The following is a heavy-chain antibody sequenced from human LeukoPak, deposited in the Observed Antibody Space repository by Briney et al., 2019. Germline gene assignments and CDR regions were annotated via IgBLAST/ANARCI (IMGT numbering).Heavy chain of an antibody. V-gene: IGHV1-8*01. CDR1: GYTFTSYD. J-gene: IGHJ5*02. CDR2: MNPNSGNT. D-gene: IGHD3-22*01. Sequence: ASVKVSCKASGYTFTSYDIHWVRQATGQGLEWMGWMNPNSGNTGYAQKFQGRVTMTRNTSISTAYMELSSLRSEDTAVYYCARVYYDSSGLDNWFDPWGQGTLVTVSS. CDR3: ARVYYDSSGLDNWFDP.